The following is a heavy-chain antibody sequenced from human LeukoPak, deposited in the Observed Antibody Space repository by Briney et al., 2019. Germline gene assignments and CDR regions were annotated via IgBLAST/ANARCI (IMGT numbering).Heavy chain of an antibody. CDR3: ASFDETMVRDGFDI. Sequence: GGSLRLSCATSGFTFSSYWMDSVRQAPGKGLEWVAKIKEDGSKKDYVDSVKGRFTISRDNSKNTLYLQMNSLRAEDTAVYYCASFDETMVRDGFDIWGQGTMVTVSS. CDR2: IKEDGSKK. CDR1: GFTFSSYW. D-gene: IGHD3-10*01. V-gene: IGHV3-7*01. J-gene: IGHJ3*02.